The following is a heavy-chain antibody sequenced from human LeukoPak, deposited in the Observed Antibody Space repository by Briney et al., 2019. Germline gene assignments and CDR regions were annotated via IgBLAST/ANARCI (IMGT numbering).Heavy chain of an antibody. CDR2: ISYDGSNK. D-gene: IGHD3-3*01. CDR1: GFTFSSYA. J-gene: IGHJ4*02. V-gene: IGHV3-30*04. Sequence: SGGSLRLSCAASGFTFSSYAMHWVRQAPGKGLEWVAVISYDGSNKYYADSVKGRFTISRDNSKNTLYLQMNSLRAEDTAVYYCARERHTGNTYYDFWSGYYGLDYWGQGTLVTVSS. CDR3: ARERHTGNTYYDFWSGYYGLDY.